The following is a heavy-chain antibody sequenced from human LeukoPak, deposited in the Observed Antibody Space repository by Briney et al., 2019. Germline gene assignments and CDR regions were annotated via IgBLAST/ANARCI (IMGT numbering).Heavy chain of an antibody. CDR3: AREKEGYSRSSPGSIKYYYYYYMDV. D-gene: IGHD6-6*01. Sequence: PSETLSLTCTASGGTISTYSLSWIRQPAGKGLEWIGRIYTSGSTNYNPSLKSRVTMSVDTSKNQFSLKLSSVTAADTAVYYCAREKEGYSRSSPGSIKYYYYYYMDVWGKGTTVTVSS. CDR2: IYTSGST. V-gene: IGHV4-4*07. J-gene: IGHJ6*03. CDR1: GGTISTYS.